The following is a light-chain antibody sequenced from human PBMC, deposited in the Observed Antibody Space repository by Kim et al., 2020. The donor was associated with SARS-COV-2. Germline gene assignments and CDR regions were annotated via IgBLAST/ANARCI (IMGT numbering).Light chain of an antibody. CDR2: GKN. CDR3: NSRDSSGNHLV. CDR1: SLRSYD. J-gene: IGLJ2*01. Sequence: GQEVRITCQGDSLRSYDASWYQQKPGQAPVLVIYGKNNRPSGIPDRFSGSSSGNTASLTITGAQAEDEADYYCNSRDSSGNHLVFGGGTQLTVL. V-gene: IGLV3-19*01.